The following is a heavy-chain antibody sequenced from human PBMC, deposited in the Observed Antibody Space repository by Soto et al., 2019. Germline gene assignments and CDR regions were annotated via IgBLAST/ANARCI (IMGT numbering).Heavy chain of an antibody. V-gene: IGHV3-15*01. CDR2: IKGKTDGGTT. CDR3: SPGDGDRSGYPYYSAF. J-gene: IGHJ4*02. D-gene: IGHD3-22*01. Sequence: GGSLRLSCAASGFTFSNAWMTWVRQAQGKGLEWIGHIKGKTDGGTTDYSAPVKGRFTISRDDSKNTLYLQINSLKTEDTAMYYCSPGDGDRSGYPYYSAFWVQGPLVTVTS. CDR1: GFTFSNAW.